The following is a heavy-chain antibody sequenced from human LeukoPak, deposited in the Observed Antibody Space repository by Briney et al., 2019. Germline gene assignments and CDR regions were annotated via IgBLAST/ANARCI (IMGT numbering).Heavy chain of an antibody. CDR3: ARGYNSGWYGDY. Sequence: GGSLRLSCAASGFTFSSYAMHWVRQAPGKGLEWVAVISYDGSNKYYADSVKGRFTISRDNSKNTLYLQMNSLRAEDTAVYYCARGYNSGWYGDYWGQGTLVTVSS. CDR2: ISYDGSNK. CDR1: GFTFSSYA. D-gene: IGHD6-19*01. V-gene: IGHV3-30*04. J-gene: IGHJ4*02.